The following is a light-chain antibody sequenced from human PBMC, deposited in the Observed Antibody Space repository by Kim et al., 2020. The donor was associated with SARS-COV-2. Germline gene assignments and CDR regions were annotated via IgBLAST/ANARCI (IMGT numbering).Light chain of an antibody. CDR1: QSVSNN. CDR3: QQYNSWYT. V-gene: IGKV3-15*01. J-gene: IGKJ2*01. CDR2: GAS. Sequence: RSVSPGERATLSCRASQSVSNNLAWYQQKLGQAPRLLGYGASTRATGIPARFSGSGFGTDFTLTISSLQSEDFAVYYCQQYNSWYTFGQGTKLEIK.